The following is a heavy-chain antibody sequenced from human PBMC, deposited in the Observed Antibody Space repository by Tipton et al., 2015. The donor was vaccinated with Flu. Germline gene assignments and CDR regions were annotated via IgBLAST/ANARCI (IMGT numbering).Heavy chain of an antibody. V-gene: IGHV3-23*01. D-gene: IGHD3-22*01. CDR2: ISGSGGST. J-gene: IGHJ4*02. Sequence: SLRLSCAASGFTFSSYAMSWVRQAPGKGLEWVSAISGSGGSTYYADSVKGRFTISRDNSKNTLYLQMNSLRAEDTAVYYCAKLSMVVVIPGPFDYWGQGTLVTVSS. CDR3: AKLSMVVVIPGPFDY. CDR1: GFTFSSYA.